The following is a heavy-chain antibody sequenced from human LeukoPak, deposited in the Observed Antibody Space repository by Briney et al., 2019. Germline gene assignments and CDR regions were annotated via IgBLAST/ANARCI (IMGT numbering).Heavy chain of an antibody. J-gene: IGHJ6*02. CDR2: IYSGGST. CDR3: ASGMYYYDSSGYYYYYGMDV. CDR1: GFTVSSNY. D-gene: IGHD3-22*01. Sequence: GGSLRLSCAASGFTVSSNYMSWVRQAPGKRLEWVSVIYSGGSTYYADSVKGRFTISRDNSKNTLYLQMNSLRAEDTAVYYCASGMYYYDSSGYYYYYGMDVWGQGTTVTVSS. V-gene: IGHV3-53*01.